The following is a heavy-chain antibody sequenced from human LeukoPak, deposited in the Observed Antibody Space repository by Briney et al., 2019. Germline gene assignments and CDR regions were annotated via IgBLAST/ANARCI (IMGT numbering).Heavy chain of an antibody. V-gene: IGHV4-59*01. D-gene: IGHD3-22*01. CDR1: GGSISSYY. CDR2: VYYSGST. J-gene: IGHJ4*02. CDR3: AKVSSRGMIVVVITIDFDY. Sequence: SETLSLTCTVSGGSISSYYWSWIRQPPGKGLEWIGYVYYSGSTNYNPSLKSRVTISVDTSKNQFSLKLSSVTAADTAVYYCAKVSSRGMIVVVITIDFDYWGQGTLVTVSS.